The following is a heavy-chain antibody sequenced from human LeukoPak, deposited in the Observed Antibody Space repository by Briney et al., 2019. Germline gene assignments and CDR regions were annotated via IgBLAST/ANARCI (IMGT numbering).Heavy chain of an antibody. D-gene: IGHD3-3*01. Sequence: GGSLRLSCAVSGFTFTIFGLNWVRQAPGKGPEWVSYIDARSGITYYADSVQGRFTLSRDNARESVFLQMDSLRVDDTAVYYCARTYDFGRGPPGDAFDNWGPGTWVIVSS. CDR3: ARTYDFGRGPPGDAFDN. V-gene: IGHV3-48*01. CDR1: GFTFTIFG. CDR2: IDARSGIT. J-gene: IGHJ3*02.